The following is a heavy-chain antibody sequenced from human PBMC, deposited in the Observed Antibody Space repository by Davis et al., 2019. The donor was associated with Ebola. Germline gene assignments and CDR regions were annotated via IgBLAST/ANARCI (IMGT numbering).Heavy chain of an antibody. Sequence: GESLKISCAASGFTFSSYGIHWVRQAPGKGLEWVAVISYDGTNKYYADSVKGRFTISRDNSKNTLYLQMNSLRAEDTAVYYCAKGYAVFDYWSQGTLVTVSS. CDR1: GFTFSSYG. D-gene: IGHD2-2*01. CDR3: AKGYAVFDY. V-gene: IGHV3-30*18. CDR2: ISYDGTNK. J-gene: IGHJ4*02.